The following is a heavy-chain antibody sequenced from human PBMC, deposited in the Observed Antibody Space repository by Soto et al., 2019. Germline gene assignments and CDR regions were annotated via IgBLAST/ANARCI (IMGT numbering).Heavy chain of an antibody. D-gene: IGHD1-26*01. J-gene: IGHJ4*02. CDR1: GFIFSSYA. CDR3: AKGQKWELPFCY. CDR2: FSGTTSST. V-gene: IGHV3-23*01. Sequence: GGSLRLSCAASGFIFSSYAMSWVRQAPGKGLEWVSAFSGTTSSTYHADSVKGRFTISRDNSKNTLYLQMNSLKAEDTAVYYCAKGQKWELPFCYWGQGALVTVSS.